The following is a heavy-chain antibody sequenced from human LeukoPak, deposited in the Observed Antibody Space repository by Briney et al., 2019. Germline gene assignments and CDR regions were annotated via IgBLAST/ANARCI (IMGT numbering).Heavy chain of an antibody. J-gene: IGHJ6*03. CDR3: ATTYSNYYYDYLDV. CDR1: GGSLSGYY. CDR2: INHSGST. V-gene: IGHV4-34*01. Sequence: SETLSLTCAVYGGSLSGYYWSWIRQPPGKGLEWIGEINHSGSTNYNPSLKSRVVISVDTSKNQFSLKLNSVTAADTAVYYCATTYSNYYYDYLDVWGKGTTVTVPS. D-gene: IGHD5-12*01.